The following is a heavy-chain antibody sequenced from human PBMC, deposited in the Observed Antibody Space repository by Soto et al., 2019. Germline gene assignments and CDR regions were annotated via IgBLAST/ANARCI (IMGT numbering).Heavy chain of an antibody. Sequence: GASVKVSCKASGYTFTSYGISWLRQAPGQGLEWMGWISAYNGNTNYAQKLQGRVTMTTDTSTSTAYMELRSLRSDDTAVYYCARAVGNYYDSSGFRTMYGMDVWGQGTTVTVSS. J-gene: IGHJ6*02. V-gene: IGHV1-18*04. CDR3: ARAVGNYYDSSGFRTMYGMDV. CDR1: GYTFTSYG. CDR2: ISAYNGNT. D-gene: IGHD3-22*01.